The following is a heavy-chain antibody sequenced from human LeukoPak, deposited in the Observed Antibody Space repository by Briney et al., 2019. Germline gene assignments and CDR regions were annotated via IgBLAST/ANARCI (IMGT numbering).Heavy chain of an antibody. CDR1: AFTFSDYY. V-gene: IGHV3-11*04. CDR3: ARDELPYYYDSSGAFDI. D-gene: IGHD3-22*01. CDR2: ISSSGSTI. Sequence: GGSLRLSCAASAFTFSDYYMSWIRQAPGKGLEWVSYISSSGSTIYYADSVKGRFTISRDNAKNSLYLQMNSLRAEDTAVYYCARDELPYYYDSSGAFDIWGQGTMVTVSS. J-gene: IGHJ3*02.